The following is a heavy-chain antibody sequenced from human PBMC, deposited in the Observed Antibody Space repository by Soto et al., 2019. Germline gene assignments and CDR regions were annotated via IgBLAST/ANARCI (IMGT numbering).Heavy chain of an antibody. CDR1: GYTFTSYA. Sequence: QVQLVQSGAEVKKPGASVKVSCKASGYTFTSYAMHWVRQAPGQRLEWMGWINAGNGNTKYSQKFQGRVTITRDPSASTAYLELRSLGSEDTAVYYCARGDSSSWYSLGYWGQGTLVTVSA. CDR3: ARGDSSSWYSLGY. CDR2: INAGNGNT. V-gene: IGHV1-3*01. J-gene: IGHJ4*02. D-gene: IGHD6-13*01.